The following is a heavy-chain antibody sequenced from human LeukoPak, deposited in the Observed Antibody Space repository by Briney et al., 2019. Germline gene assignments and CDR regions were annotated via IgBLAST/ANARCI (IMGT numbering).Heavy chain of an antibody. V-gene: IGHV1-18*01. J-gene: IGHJ6*03. CDR3: ARVYLYTTGWSAAYYYFMDV. CDR2: VSGDNGQT. D-gene: IGHD3-16*02. CDR1: TYISSDFG. Sequence: ASVKVSCKASTYISSDFGISWVRLAPAGGLEWMGWVSGDNGQTNYGHKFYGRVTMTMETSTNTASMELRGLRSDDTAIYYCARVYLYTTGWSAAYYYFMDVWGKGTTVIVSS.